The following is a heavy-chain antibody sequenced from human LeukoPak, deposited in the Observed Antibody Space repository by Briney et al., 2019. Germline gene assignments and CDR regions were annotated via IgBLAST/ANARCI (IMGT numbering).Heavy chain of an antibody. D-gene: IGHD6-19*01. J-gene: IGHJ2*01. Sequence: SETLSLTCTVSGGSISSYYWSWIRQPPGKGLEWIVYLYYSGCTTYIPLLKSRVTISVDTSKNQFSLKLSSVTAADTAVYYCARRIWADWYFDLWGRGTLVNVSS. CDR1: GGSISSYY. CDR3: ARRIWADWYFDL. V-gene: IGHV4-59*08. CDR2: LYYSGCT.